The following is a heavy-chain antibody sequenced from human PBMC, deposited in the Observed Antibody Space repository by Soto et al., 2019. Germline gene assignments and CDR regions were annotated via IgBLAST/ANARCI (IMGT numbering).Heavy chain of an antibody. CDR2: INPNSGGT. D-gene: IGHD2-2*02. J-gene: IGHJ6*02. Sequence: SVKVSFKASGYTFTGYYMHWVLHAPVQGLEWMGWINPNSGGTNYAQKFQGRVTMTRDTSISTAYMELSRLRSDDTAVYYCARQYQLLYYYYGMDVWGQGTTVTVSS. V-gene: IGHV1-2*02. CDR3: ARQYQLLYYYYGMDV. CDR1: GYTFTGYY.